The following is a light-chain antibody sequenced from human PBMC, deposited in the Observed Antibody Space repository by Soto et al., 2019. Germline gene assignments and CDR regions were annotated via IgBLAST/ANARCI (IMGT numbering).Light chain of an antibody. Sequence: DIQMTQSPSTLSSSVGDRVTLACRASQSISRGLAWYQQKPGKAPYLLIYDASTLESGVPSRFSGSGSGTEFTLTISCLHPDDFATYYCQHYSSVWAFGQGTKVDI. V-gene: IGKV1-5*01. CDR3: QHYSSVWA. J-gene: IGKJ1*01. CDR2: DAS. CDR1: QSISRG.